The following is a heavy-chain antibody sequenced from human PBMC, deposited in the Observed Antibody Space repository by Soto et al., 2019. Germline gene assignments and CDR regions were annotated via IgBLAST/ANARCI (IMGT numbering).Heavy chain of an antibody. CDR2: IYYSGST. D-gene: IGHD6-6*01. J-gene: IGHJ4*02. CDR1: GGSISSYY. CDR3: ARGVGQLGILYYFDY. Sequence: SETLSLTCTVSGGSISSYYWSWIRQPPGKGLEWIGYIYYSGSTNYNPSLKSRVTISVDTSKNQFSLKLSSVTAADTAVYYCARGVGQLGILYYFDYWGQGTLVSVS. V-gene: IGHV4-59*01.